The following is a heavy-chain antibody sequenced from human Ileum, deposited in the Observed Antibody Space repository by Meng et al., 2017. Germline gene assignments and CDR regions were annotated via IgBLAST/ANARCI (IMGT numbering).Heavy chain of an antibody. CDR3: ARFYGSGTFEVHDY. J-gene: IGHJ4*02. CDR1: GGSVSSASYY. D-gene: IGHD3-10*01. Sequence: QVELEVAGPGLVRPSETLSLTCNVSGGSVSSASYYWSWIRQPPGKGLEWIGLIHYSGSRNYNPSLKSRVTMSVDTSKNQVSLRLTSVTAADTAVYYCARFYGSGTFEVHDYWGQGTLVTVSS. CDR2: IHYSGSR. V-gene: IGHV4-61*01.